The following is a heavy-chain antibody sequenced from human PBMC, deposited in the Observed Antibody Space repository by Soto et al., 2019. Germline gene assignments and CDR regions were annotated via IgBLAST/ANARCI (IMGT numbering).Heavy chain of an antibody. D-gene: IGHD2-21*02. J-gene: IGHJ4*02. Sequence: QVQLVQSGAEVKKPGSSVKLSCKASGYNFIAYYIYWVRQAPGQGPEWMGMINPSSGATNYAQKFKGRVTVTRDTSTSTAYLELSSLRSEDAAVYYCAKYCGGDCRHFDAWGQGTLVTVSS. CDR3: AKYCGGDCRHFDA. CDR2: INPSSGAT. V-gene: IGHV1-46*01. CDR1: GYNFIAYY.